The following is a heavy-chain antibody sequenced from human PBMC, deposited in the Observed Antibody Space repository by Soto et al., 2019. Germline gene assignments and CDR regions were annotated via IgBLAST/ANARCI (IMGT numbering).Heavy chain of an antibody. J-gene: IGHJ4*01. CDR2: ISDGSHYT. CDR3: AKRRDDSGSYFDY. D-gene: IGHD1-26*01. CDR1: GFTFSSCP. Sequence: GGSLRLSCAASGFTFSSCPMGWVRQAPGKRLEWVSSISDGSHYTYYADSVKGRFTISRDNSKNTLYLQMNSLRAEDTALYYCAKRRDDSGSYFDYWGPGTMLTVSS. V-gene: IGHV3-23*01.